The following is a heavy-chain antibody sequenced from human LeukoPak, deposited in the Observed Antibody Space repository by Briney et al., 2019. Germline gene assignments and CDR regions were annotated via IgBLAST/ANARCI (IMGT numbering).Heavy chain of an antibody. J-gene: IGHJ6*03. V-gene: IGHV3-30*18. CDR3: AKPGGTTVTYYYYMDV. CDR2: ISYDGSNK. CDR1: GFTFSSYG. D-gene: IGHD4-11*01. Sequence: GGSLRLSCAASGFTFSSYGMHWVRQAPGKGLEWVAVISYDGSNKYYADSVKGRFTISRDNSKNTLYLQMNSLRAEDTAVYYCAKPGGTTVTYYYYMDVWGKGTTVTVSS.